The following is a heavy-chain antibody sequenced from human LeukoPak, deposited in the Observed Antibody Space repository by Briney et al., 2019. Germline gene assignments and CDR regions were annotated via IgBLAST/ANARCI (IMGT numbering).Heavy chain of an antibody. Sequence: ASVKVSCKASGYTFTSYGISWVRQAPGQGLEWMGIINPSGGSTSYAQKFQGRVTMTRDMSTSTVYMELSSLGSEDTAVYYCARDLCSGGSCYYYYYVDVWGKGTTVTVSS. CDR3: ARDLCSGGSCYYYYYVDV. J-gene: IGHJ6*03. D-gene: IGHD2-15*01. V-gene: IGHV1-46*01. CDR1: GYTFTSYG. CDR2: INPSGGST.